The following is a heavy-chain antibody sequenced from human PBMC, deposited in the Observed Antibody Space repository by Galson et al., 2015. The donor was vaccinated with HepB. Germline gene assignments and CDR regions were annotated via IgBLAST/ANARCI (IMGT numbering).Heavy chain of an antibody. Sequence: SLRLSCAASEFTFSNYWMSWVRQAPGKGLEWVANIKQDGSDKYYVDSVKGRFTISRDNAKNSLYLQMNSLRAEDTAVCYCARGVKGITWNYYYSMDVWGQGTTVTVSS. J-gene: IGHJ6*02. D-gene: IGHD3-16*01. CDR1: EFTFSNYW. V-gene: IGHV3-7*03. CDR2: IKQDGSDK. CDR3: ARGVKGITWNYYYSMDV.